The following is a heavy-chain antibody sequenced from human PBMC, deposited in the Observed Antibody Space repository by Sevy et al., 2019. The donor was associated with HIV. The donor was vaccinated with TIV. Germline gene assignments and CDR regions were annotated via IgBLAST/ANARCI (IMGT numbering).Heavy chain of an antibody. Sequence: GTLRLSCAASGFTFSSYEMNWVRQAPGKGLEWVSYISSSGSTIYYADSVKGRFTISRDNAKNSLYLQMNSLRAEDTAIYYCARDYIPSSSSWYDAFDIWGQGTMVTVSS. J-gene: IGHJ3*02. D-gene: IGHD6-13*01. CDR1: GFTFSSYE. CDR3: ARDYIPSSSSWYDAFDI. V-gene: IGHV3-48*03. CDR2: ISSSGSTI.